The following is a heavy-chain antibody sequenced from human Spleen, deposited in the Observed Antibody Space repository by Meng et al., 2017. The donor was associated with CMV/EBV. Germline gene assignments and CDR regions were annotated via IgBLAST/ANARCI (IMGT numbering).Heavy chain of an antibody. D-gene: IGHD2-15*01. Sequence: SETLFLTCTVSGGSISSSSYYWGWIRQPPGKGLEWIGSIYYSGSTYYNPSLKSRVTISVDTSKNQFSLKLSSVTAADTAVYYCARALRGYCSGGSCYTYYFDYWGQGTLVTVSS. CDR2: IYYSGST. J-gene: IGHJ4*02. CDR3: ARALRGYCSGGSCYTYYFDY. V-gene: IGHV4-39*07. CDR1: GGSISSSSYY.